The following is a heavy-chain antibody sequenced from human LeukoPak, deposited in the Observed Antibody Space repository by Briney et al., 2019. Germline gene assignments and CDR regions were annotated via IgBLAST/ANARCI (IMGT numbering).Heavy chain of an antibody. CDR3: ARDYERIIMVRGVPLSPQTVFDP. CDR2: INPNSGAT. V-gene: IGHV1-2*02. D-gene: IGHD3-10*01. CDR1: GYTFTGYY. Sequence: GASVKVSCKASGYTFTGYYMHWVRQAPGKGLEWMAWINPNSGATSFAQEFQGRVTMTRDTSISTAYMELSRLRSVDTAVYYCARDYERIIMVRGVPLSPQTVFDPWGQGTLVTVSS. J-gene: IGHJ5*02.